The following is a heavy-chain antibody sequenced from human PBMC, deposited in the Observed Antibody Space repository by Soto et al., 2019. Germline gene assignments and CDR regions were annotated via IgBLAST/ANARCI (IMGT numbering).Heavy chain of an antibody. CDR1: GYTFTSYA. CDR2: INAGNGNT. V-gene: IGHV1-3*01. Sequence: GASVKVSCTASGYTFTSYAMHWVRQAPGQRLEWMGWINAGNGNTKYSQKFQGRVTITRDTSASTAYMELSSLRSEDTAVYYCARDGYCSGGSCEDVWGQGTTVTVSS. CDR3: ARDGYCSGGSCEDV. J-gene: IGHJ6*02. D-gene: IGHD2-15*01.